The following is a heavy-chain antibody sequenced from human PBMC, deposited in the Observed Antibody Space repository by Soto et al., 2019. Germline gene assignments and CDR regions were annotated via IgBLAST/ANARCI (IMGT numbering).Heavy chain of an antibody. Sequence: MQMVESGGGSVQPGGSLSLSCAASGFPFSHYWMHWVRQTPGKGLVWVSRINPAGTITNYADSVEGRFTISTDNADSALFLQMNSLSAEVTAIYSCTSDTFGLRDTWGQGALVTVSS. CDR1: GFPFSHYW. D-gene: IGHD3-16*01. J-gene: IGHJ5*02. CDR2: INPAGTIT. CDR3: TSDTFGLRDT. V-gene: IGHV3-74*01.